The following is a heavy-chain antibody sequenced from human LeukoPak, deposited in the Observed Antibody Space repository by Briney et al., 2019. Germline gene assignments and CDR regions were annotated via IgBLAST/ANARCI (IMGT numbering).Heavy chain of an antibody. Sequence: SETLSLTCTVSDGSISSYYWNWIRQPPGKGLEWIGFMYDSGSTNYNPSLYSRLTISVDTSKNQFSLKLTSVTAADTAVYYCARDRRGYGSFDSWGQGTLVTVSS. J-gene: IGHJ4*02. D-gene: IGHD5-18*01. CDR3: ARDRRGYGSFDS. V-gene: IGHV4-59*01. CDR1: DGSISSYY. CDR2: MYDSGST.